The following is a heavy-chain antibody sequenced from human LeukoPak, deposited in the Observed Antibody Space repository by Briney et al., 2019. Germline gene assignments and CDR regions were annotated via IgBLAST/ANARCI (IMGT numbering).Heavy chain of an antibody. V-gene: IGHV1-8*01. CDR1: GYTFTSYD. D-gene: IGHD3-10*01. Sequence: ASLKVSCKASGYTFTSYDINSVRQTTGQRLEWMGWMNPNSGNTGYAQKFQGRVTMTRNTSISTAYMELSSLRSEDTAVYYCAIPVNGDFDYWGQGTLVTVSS. J-gene: IGHJ4*02. CDR2: MNPNSGNT. CDR3: AIPVNGDFDY.